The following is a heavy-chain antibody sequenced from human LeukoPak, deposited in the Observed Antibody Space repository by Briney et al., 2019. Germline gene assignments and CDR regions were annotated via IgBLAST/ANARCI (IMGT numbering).Heavy chain of an antibody. V-gene: IGHV3-33*01. D-gene: IGHD3-22*01. CDR3: ARADDSSGYYGYYYGMDV. CDR2: IWYDGSNK. J-gene: IGHJ6*02. Sequence: GGSLRLSCAASGFTFGSYGMHWVRQAPGKGLEWVAVIWYDGSNKYYADSVKGRFTISRDNSKNTLYLQMNSLRAEDTAVYYCARADDSSGYYGYYYGMDVWGQGTTVTVSS. CDR1: GFTFGSYG.